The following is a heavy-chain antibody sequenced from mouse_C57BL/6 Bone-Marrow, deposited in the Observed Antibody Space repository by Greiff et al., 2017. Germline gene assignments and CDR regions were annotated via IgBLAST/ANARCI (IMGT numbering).Heavy chain of an antibody. V-gene: IGHV1-82*01. CDR3: ARWGVVDYFDY. D-gene: IGHD1-3*01. CDR1: GYAFSSSW. J-gene: IGHJ2*01. CDR2: IYPGDGDT. Sequence: VQLQQSGPELVKPGASVKISCKASGYAFSSSWMNWVKQRPGKGLEWIGRIYPGDGDTNYNGKFKGKATLTEDKSSSTAYMQLSSLTSEDSAVYVCARWGVVDYFDYWGQGTTLTVSS.